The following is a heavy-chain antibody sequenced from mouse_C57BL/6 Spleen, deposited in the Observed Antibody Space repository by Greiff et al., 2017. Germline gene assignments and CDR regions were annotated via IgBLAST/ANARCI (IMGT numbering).Heavy chain of an antibody. J-gene: IGHJ1*03. CDR1: GYAFTNYL. CDR2: INPGSGGT. D-gene: IGHD1-1*01. Sequence: QVQLQQSGAELVRPGTSVKVSCKASGYAFTNYLIEWVKQRPGQGLEWIGVINPGSGGTKYNEKFKGKATLPADKSSSTAYLQLSSLTSEDSAVYFCARRYGISYVWYFDVWGTGTTVTVSS. V-gene: IGHV1-54*01. CDR3: ARRYGISYVWYFDV.